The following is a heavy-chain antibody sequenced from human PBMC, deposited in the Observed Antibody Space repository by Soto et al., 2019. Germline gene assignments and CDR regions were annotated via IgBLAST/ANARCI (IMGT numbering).Heavy chain of an antibody. CDR2: IIVASGRT. J-gene: IGHJ3*01. Sequence: GXSMKGYCETSGFTFTNSAVQWGRQARVQRLEWIGWIIVASGRTNYAREVQERVTISRDTSTSTAYMELSGLRSEDTAVYYCVAELYSGGGCCSFDFWGQGTMVTVSS. CDR3: VAELYSGGGCCSFDF. D-gene: IGHD2-21*02. V-gene: IGHV1-58*01. CDR1: GFTFTNSA.